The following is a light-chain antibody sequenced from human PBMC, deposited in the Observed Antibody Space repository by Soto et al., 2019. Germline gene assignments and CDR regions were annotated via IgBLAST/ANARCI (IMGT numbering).Light chain of an antibody. Sequence: DIEMTQSPSAMSASLGDTITITCRASQAIGNYLAWFQQRPGKAPKRLIYATSKLQSGVPSRFSGARSGTEFTPTIAGLQAEDFATYYCLQHNTFPQTFGQGTKVEIK. CDR2: ATS. J-gene: IGKJ1*01. V-gene: IGKV1-17*03. CDR1: QAIGNY. CDR3: LQHNTFPQT.